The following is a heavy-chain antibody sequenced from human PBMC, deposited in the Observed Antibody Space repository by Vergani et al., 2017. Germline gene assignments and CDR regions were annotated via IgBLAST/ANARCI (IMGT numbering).Heavy chain of an antibody. Sequence: VQLVESGGGLVQPGGSLRLSCAASGFTFSSYGMHWVRQAPGKGLEWVAFIRYDGSNKYYADSVKGRFTISRDNSKNTLYLQMNSLRAEDTAVYYCAKDRPVPAANFYFDYWGQGTLVTVSS. CDR2: IRYDGSNK. D-gene: IGHD2-2*01. J-gene: IGHJ4*02. V-gene: IGHV3-30*02. CDR3: AKDRPVPAANFYFDY. CDR1: GFTFSSYG.